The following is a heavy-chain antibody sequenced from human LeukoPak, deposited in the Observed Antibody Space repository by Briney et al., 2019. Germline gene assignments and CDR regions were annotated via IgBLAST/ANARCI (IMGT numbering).Heavy chain of an antibody. Sequence: SETLSLTCTVSGGSISSYYWSWIRQPAGKGLEWIGRIYTSGSTNYNPSLKSRVTMSVDTSKNQFSLKLSSVTAADTAVYYCARYSSGWSPYYFDYWGQGTLVTVSS. D-gene: IGHD6-19*01. CDR3: ARYSSGWSPYYFDY. J-gene: IGHJ4*02. CDR2: IYTSGST. V-gene: IGHV4-4*07. CDR1: GGSISSYY.